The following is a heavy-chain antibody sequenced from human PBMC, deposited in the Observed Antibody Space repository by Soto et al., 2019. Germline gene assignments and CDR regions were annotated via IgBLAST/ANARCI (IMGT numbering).Heavy chain of an antibody. Sequence: ASVKVSCKASGYTFTSYGISWVRQAPGQGLEWMGWISAYNGNTNYAQKHQGRVTMTTDTSTSTAYMELRILRSDDTSVYYFARPVQPLLYGPYYFDYWGQGTLVTVSS. D-gene: IGHD2-2*02. CDR1: GYTFTSYG. J-gene: IGHJ4*02. V-gene: IGHV1-18*01. CDR3: ARPVQPLLYGPYYFDY. CDR2: ISAYNGNT.